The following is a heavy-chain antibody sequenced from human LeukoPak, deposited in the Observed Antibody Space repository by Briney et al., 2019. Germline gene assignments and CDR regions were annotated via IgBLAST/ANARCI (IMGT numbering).Heavy chain of an antibody. CDR1: GTTFSRYW. CDR2: IKQDGGEK. CDR3: ARDVRPLDY. Sequence: GGSLRLSCVDSGTTFSRYWMSWVRQAPGKGLEWVANIKQDGGEKYYVDSVKGRFTISRDNAKNSLYLQMNSLRVEDTAVYYCARDVRPLDYWGQGTLVTVSS. V-gene: IGHV3-7*03. J-gene: IGHJ4*02.